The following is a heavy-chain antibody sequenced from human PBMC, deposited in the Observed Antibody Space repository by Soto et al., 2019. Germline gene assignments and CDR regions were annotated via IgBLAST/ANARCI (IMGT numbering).Heavy chain of an antibody. V-gene: IGHV3-7*03. Sequence: SGHPGGSLRLSCAGSGFIFNNYWMSWARQAPGKGLEWVATIKEDGSEKYYVDSVKGRFSISRDNARNSLYLQMNSLKTEDTAVYYCTTGLQFAFFDYWGQGTLVTVSS. J-gene: IGHJ4*02. CDR3: TTGLQFAFFDY. CDR2: IKEDGSEK. D-gene: IGHD4-4*01. CDR1: GFIFNNYW.